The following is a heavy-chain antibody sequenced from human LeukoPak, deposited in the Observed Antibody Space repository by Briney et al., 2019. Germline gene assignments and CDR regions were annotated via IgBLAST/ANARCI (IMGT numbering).Heavy chain of an antibody. D-gene: IGHD5-18*01. CDR1: GGSFSGYY. CDR2: INHSGST. Sequence: PSETLSLTCAVYGGSFSGYYWSWIRQPPGKGLEWIGEINHSGSTNYNPSLKSRVTISVDTSKNQFSLKLSSVTAADTAVYYCARLGGYSYGFPLHRARYYYYYMDVWGKGTTVTISS. J-gene: IGHJ6*03. V-gene: IGHV4-34*01. CDR3: ARLGGYSYGFPLHRARYYYYYMDV.